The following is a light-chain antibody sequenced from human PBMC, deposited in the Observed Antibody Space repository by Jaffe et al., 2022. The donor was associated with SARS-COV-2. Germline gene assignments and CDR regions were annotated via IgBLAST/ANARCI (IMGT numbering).Light chain of an antibody. Sequence: EIVMTQSPATLSVSPGERATLSCRASQSVSSSLAWYQQKPGQAPRLLISGPSARATGIPARFSGSGSGTEFTLTISSLQSEDFAVYYCQQYNNWPYTFGQGTKLEIK. V-gene: IGKV3-15*01. J-gene: IGKJ2*01. CDR2: GPS. CDR3: QQYNNWPYT. CDR1: QSVSSS.